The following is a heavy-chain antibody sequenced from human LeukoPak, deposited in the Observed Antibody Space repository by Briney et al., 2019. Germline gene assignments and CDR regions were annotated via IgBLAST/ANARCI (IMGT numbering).Heavy chain of an antibody. CDR1: GFTFSSYA. D-gene: IGHD2-8*01. V-gene: IGHV3-23*01. CDR2: ISDTGGST. J-gene: IGHJ4*02. Sequence: GGSLRLSCAASGFTFSSYAMTWVRQAPGKGLEWVSAISDTGGSTYDADSVKGRFTISRDNSKNTLYLQMNSLRAEDTAVYYCAKDTSIGRYCTNGVCSPFDYWGQGTLVTASS. CDR3: AKDTSIGRYCTNGVCSPFDY.